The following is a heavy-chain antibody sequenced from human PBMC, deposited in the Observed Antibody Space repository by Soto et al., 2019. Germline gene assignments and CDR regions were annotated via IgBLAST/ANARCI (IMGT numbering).Heavy chain of an antibody. CDR3: ARDPNSAAWFGASLDS. Sequence: QVQLVESGGGVVQPGRSLRLSCAASGFTFTTLGMHWVRQAPGKGLEWVALISYDGNTKYYADSVKGRFTISRDNAKKTVYLQMNSLRPEDTAVYYCARDPNSAAWFGASLDSWGQGTLVTVSS. J-gene: IGHJ4*02. V-gene: IGHV3-30*03. D-gene: IGHD3-10*01. CDR1: GFTFTTLG. CDR2: ISYDGNTK.